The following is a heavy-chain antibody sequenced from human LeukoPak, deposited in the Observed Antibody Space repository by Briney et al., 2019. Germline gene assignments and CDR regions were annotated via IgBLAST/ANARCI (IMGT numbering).Heavy chain of an antibody. V-gene: IGHV3-33*08. D-gene: IGHD2-15*01. J-gene: IGHJ6*03. CDR1: GSTFSSYG. Sequence: PGGSLRLSCEASGSTFSSYGMHWVRQAPGKGLEWVAVIWYDGSNKYYADSVKGRFTISRDNSKNTLYLQMNSLRAEDTAVYYCASGGYCSGGSCYSEPHYYYMDVWGKGTTVTVSS. CDR3: ASGGYCSGGSCYSEPHYYYMDV. CDR2: IWYDGSNK.